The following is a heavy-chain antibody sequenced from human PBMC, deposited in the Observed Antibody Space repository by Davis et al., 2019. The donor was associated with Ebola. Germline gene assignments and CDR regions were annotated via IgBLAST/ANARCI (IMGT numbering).Heavy chain of an antibody. CDR2: ISAYNGNT. Sequence: AASVKVSCKASGYTFTSYGISWVRQAPGQGLEWMGWISAYNGNTNYAQKLQGRVTMTTDTSTSTAYMELRSLRSDDTAVYYCATATTALYFDYWGQGTLVTVSS. CDR3: ATATTALYFDY. D-gene: IGHD1-26*01. V-gene: IGHV1-18*01. J-gene: IGHJ4*02. CDR1: GYTFTSYG.